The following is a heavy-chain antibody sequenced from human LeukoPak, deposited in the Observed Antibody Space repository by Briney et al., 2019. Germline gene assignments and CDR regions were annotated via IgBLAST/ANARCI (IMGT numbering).Heavy chain of an antibody. CDR3: ARHEAGGYNLNWLDP. CDR1: GGSISSSSYY. Sequence: SETLSLTCTVSGGSISSSSYYWGWIRQPPGKGLEWIGSIYYSGSTYYNPSLKSRVTISVDTSKNQFSLKLSSVTAADTAVYYCARHEAGGYNLNWLDPWGQGTLVTVSS. CDR2: IYYSGST. J-gene: IGHJ5*02. D-gene: IGHD1-1*01. V-gene: IGHV4-39*01.